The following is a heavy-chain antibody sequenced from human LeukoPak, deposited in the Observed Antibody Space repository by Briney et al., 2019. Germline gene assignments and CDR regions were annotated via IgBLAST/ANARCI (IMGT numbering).Heavy chain of an antibody. Sequence: GGSLRLSCTASGFTFSSYGMHWVRQAPGKGLEWVAVISYDGSNKYYGDSVKGRFTISRDNSKNTLYLQMNSLRVEDTAVYFCAKDLFEVTAMLDYWGQGTLVTVSS. CDR2: ISYDGSNK. J-gene: IGHJ4*02. D-gene: IGHD2-21*02. CDR3: AKDLFEVTAMLDY. CDR1: GFTFSSYG. V-gene: IGHV3-30*18.